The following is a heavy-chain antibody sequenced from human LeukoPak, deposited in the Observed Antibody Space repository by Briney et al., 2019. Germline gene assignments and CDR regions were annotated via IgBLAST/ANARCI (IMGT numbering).Heavy chain of an antibody. CDR2: INHSGST. V-gene: IGHV4-34*01. CDR1: GGSSSGYY. J-gene: IGHJ4*02. D-gene: IGHD3-3*01. CDR3: ARGYDFWSGFTHSEY. Sequence: PSETLSLTCAVYGGSSSGYYWSWVRQPPGKGLEWIGEINHSGSTNYNPSLESRVTISVDTSKNQFSLKLSSVTAADMAVYYCARGYDFWSGFTHSEYWGQGTLVTVSS.